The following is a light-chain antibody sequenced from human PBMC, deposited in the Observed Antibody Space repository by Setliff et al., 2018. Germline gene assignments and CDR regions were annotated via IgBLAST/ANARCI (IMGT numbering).Light chain of an antibody. V-gene: IGLV1-51*01. CDR2: DNN. CDR1: SSNIGNNS. CDR3: GTWDSSMSAGV. Sequence: QSVLTQPPSVSAAPGQKVTISCSGSSSNIGNNSVSWYQQLPGTAPKLLIYDNNKRPSGIPDRFSGSKSGTSATLGITGLQTGDEADYYCGTWDSSMSAGVFGGGTKGTVL. J-gene: IGLJ2*01.